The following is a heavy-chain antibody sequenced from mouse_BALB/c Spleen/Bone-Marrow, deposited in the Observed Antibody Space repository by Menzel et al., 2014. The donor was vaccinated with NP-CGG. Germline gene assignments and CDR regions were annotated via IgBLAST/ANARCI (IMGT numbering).Heavy chain of an antibody. CDR1: GYTFTNYW. J-gene: IGHJ4*01. CDR3: ARGVVYYYAMDY. CDR2: IDPSDSYS. Sequence: QVQLQQSGAEFVKPGASVKLSCKASGYTFTNYWMHWVKQRPEQGLEWIGEIDPSDSYSNYNQNFKGKATLTVDKSSSTAYMQLTSLTSEDSAVYYCARGVVYYYAMDYWGQGTSVTVSS. V-gene: IGHV1-69*02.